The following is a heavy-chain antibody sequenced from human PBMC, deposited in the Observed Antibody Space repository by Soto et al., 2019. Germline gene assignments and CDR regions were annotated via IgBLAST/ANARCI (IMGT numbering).Heavy chain of an antibody. Sequence: PSETLSLTCSVSGGSMSSYYWSWIRQAPGRGLEFIGYVSDTGSSYYNPTLRSRVTISVDTSENQLSLKVRSATAADTAVYYCARENYSTSGAPFLDYWGQGNLVTVSS. CDR1: GGSMSSYY. V-gene: IGHV4-59*01. D-gene: IGHD2-8*01. CDR2: VSDTGSS. CDR3: ARENYSTSGAPFLDY. J-gene: IGHJ4*02.